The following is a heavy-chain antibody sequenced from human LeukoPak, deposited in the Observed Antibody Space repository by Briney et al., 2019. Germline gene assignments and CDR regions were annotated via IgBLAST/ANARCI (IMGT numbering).Heavy chain of an antibody. V-gene: IGHV1-8*01. CDR3: ARGQSRYSSSSGFDP. CDR2: MNPNSGNT. D-gene: IGHD6-6*01. CDR1: GYTFTSYD. J-gene: IGHJ5*02. Sequence: ASVKVSCKASGYTFTSYDINWLRQATGQGLEWMGWMNPNSGNTGYAQKFQGRVTMTRNTSISTAYMELSSLRSEDTAVYYCARGQSRYSSSSGFDPWGQGTLVTVSS.